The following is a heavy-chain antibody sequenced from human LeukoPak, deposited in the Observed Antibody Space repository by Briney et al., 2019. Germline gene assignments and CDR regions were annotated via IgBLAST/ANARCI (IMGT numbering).Heavy chain of an antibody. Sequence: SETLSLTCTVSGGSISSYYWSWIRQPPGKGLEWIGYIYYSGSTNYNPSLKSRVTISVDTSKNQFSLKLSSVTAADTAVYYCARLADMGIAAAPYCFDYWGQGTLVTVSS. V-gene: IGHV4-59*08. J-gene: IGHJ4*02. CDR1: GGSISSYY. D-gene: IGHD6-13*01. CDR2: IYYSGST. CDR3: ARLADMGIAAAPYCFDY.